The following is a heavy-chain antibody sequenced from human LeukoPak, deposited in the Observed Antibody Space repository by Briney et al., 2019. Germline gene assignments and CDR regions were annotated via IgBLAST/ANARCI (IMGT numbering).Heavy chain of an antibody. CDR2: IYPGDSET. D-gene: IGHD3-10*01. Sequence: GESLKISCKGSGYIFTSHWIGWVGQMPGKGLEWMGIIYPGDSETRYSPSFEGQVTISADRSISTAYLQWSSLKASDTAMYYCARRLVRGGGADYWGQGTLVSVSP. CDR3: ARRLVRGGGADY. V-gene: IGHV5-51*01. J-gene: IGHJ4*02. CDR1: GYIFTSHW.